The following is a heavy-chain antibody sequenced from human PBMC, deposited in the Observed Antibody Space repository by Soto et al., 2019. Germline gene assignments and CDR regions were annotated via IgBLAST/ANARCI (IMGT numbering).Heavy chain of an antibody. Sequence: ASVKVSCKVSGYTLTELSMHWVRQAPGKGLEWMGGFDPGDGETIYSQKFQGRVTMTEDTSTDTAFMELSSLRSEDTAVYYCATPHPNFCYMDVWGQGTTVTVSS. V-gene: IGHV1-24*01. J-gene: IGHJ6*03. CDR1: GYTLTELS. CDR3: ATPHPNFCYMDV. CDR2: FDPGDGET.